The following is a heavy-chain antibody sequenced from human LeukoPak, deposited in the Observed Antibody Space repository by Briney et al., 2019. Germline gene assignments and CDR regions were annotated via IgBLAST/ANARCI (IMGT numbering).Heavy chain of an antibody. CDR3: ARGSPATAPLDY. CDR1: GGSIRSSDYY. CDR2: INHSGST. D-gene: IGHD2-2*01. V-gene: IGHV4-39*07. Sequence: SETLSLTCTVSGGSIRSSDYYWGWIRQPPGKGLEWIGEINHSGSTNYNPSLKSRVTISVDTSKSQFSLKLSSVTAADTAVYYCARGSPATAPLDYWGQGTLVTVSS. J-gene: IGHJ4*02.